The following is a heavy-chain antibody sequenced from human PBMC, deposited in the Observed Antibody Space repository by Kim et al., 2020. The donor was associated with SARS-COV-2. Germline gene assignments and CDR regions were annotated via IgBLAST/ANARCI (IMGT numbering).Heavy chain of an antibody. V-gene: IGHV4-59*01. J-gene: IGHJ5*02. CDR2: IYYSGST. D-gene: IGHD5-18*01. CDR1: GGSISSYY. Sequence: SETLSLTCTVSGGSISSYYWSWIRQPPGKGLEWIGYIYYSGSTNYNPSLKSRVTISVDTSKNQFSLKLSSVTAADTAVYYCARLIQLWSHNWFDPWGQGTLVTLSS. CDR3: ARLIQLWSHNWFDP.